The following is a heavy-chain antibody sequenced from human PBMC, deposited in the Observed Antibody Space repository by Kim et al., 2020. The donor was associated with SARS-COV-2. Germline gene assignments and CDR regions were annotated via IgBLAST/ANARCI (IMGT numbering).Heavy chain of an antibody. CDR3: ATRTNDWSNCLLGL. D-gene: IGHD2-8*01. CDR2: IYGDESA. J-gene: IGHJ2*01. V-gene: IGHV3-66*02. CDR1: GVTVRGNY. Sequence: GGSLRLSCAASGVTVRGNYMTWVRQAPGKGLEYVAAIYGDESADHAGSVKGRFSISRDNDENTVYHQMQSLTAEDTALYYCATRTNDWSNCLLGLWGRGTLVTVS.